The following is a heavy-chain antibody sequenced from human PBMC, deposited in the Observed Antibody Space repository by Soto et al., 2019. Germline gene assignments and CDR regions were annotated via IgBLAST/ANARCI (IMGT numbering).Heavy chain of an antibody. CDR1: GYTFTGYY. J-gene: IGHJ4*02. Sequence: VASVKVSCKASGYTFTGYYMHWVRQAPGQGLEWMGWINPNSGGTNYAQKFQGWVTMTRDTSISTAYMELSRLRSDDTAVYYCASSGGEPHFDSSGYQDPFDYWGQGTLVTVSS. CDR2: INPNSGGT. CDR3: ASSGGEPHFDSSGYQDPFDY. D-gene: IGHD3-22*01. V-gene: IGHV1-2*04.